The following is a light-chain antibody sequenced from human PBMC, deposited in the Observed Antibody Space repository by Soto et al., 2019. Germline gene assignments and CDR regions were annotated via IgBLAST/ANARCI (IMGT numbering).Light chain of an antibody. V-gene: IGLV2-23*01. CDR3: CSYAGSSYV. J-gene: IGLJ1*01. CDR1: SSDVGSYNL. Sequence: QSALTQPASVSGSPGQSITISCTGTSSDVGSYNLVSWYQQHPGKAPKLMIYEGSKRPSGVSDRLSGSKSGNTASLTISGLHADDEADYYCCSYAGSSYVFGTGTKLTVL. CDR2: EGS.